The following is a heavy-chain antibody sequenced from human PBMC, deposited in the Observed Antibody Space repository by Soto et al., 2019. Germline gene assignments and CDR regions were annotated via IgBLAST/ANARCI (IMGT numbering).Heavy chain of an antibody. D-gene: IGHD1-26*01. V-gene: IGHV1-2*02. CDR2: INPNSGGT. CDR3: ARDDSGSYYAYYYYGMDV. CDR1: GYTFTGYY. J-gene: IGHJ6*02. Sequence: ASVKVSCKASGYTFTGYYMPWVRQAPGQGLEWMGWINPNSGGTNYAQKFQGRVTMTRDTSISTAYMELSRLRSDDTAVYYCARDDSGSYYAYYYYGMDVWGQGTTVTVYS.